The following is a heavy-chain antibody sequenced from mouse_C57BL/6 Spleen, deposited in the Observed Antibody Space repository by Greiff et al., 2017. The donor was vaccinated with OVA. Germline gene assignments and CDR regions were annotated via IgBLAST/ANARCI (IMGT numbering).Heavy chain of an antibody. D-gene: IGHD2-4*01. CDR1: GYTFTSYW. V-gene: IGHV1-59*01. Sequence: QVQLQQPGAELVRPGTSVKLSCKASGYTFTSYWMHWVKQRPGQGLEWIGVIDPSASYTNYNQKFKGKATLTVDTSSSTAYMQLSSLPSEDSAVYYCARLYYDYDGTSYWGKGTTLTVSS. CDR3: ARLYYDYDGTSY. CDR2: IDPSASYT. J-gene: IGHJ2*01.